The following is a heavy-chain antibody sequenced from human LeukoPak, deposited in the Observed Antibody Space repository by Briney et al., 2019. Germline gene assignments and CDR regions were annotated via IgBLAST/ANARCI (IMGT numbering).Heavy chain of an antibody. CDR2: IIPIFGTA. CDR3: AKALRFTSRHGFDY. V-gene: IGHV1-69*06. J-gene: IGHJ4*02. Sequence: SVKVSCKASGGTFSSYAISWVRQAPGQGLEWMGGIIPIFGTANYAQKFQGRVTITADKSTSTAYMELNSLRAEDTAVYYCAKALRFTSRHGFDYWGQGTLVTVSS. D-gene: IGHD2-2*01. CDR1: GGTFSSYA.